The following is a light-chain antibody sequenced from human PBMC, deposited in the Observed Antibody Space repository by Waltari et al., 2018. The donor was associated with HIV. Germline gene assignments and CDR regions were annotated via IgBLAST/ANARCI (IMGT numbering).Light chain of an antibody. CDR2: SNN. V-gene: IGLV1-44*01. CDR1: SANIGSTT. J-gene: IGLJ2*01. CDR3: ATWDDSLNGVV. Sequence: SVLTQPPSASGTPGQRVTISCSGSSANIGSTTVNWYQRLPGPAPKVLIYSNNQRPSEVPDRFSGSKSGTLVSLAISGLQSEDEADYYCATWDDSLNGVVFGGGTKLTV.